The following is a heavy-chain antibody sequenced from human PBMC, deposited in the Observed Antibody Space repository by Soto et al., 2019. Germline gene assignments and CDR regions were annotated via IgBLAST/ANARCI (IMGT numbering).Heavy chain of an antibody. D-gene: IGHD2-21*01. J-gene: IGHJ5*02. CDR3: ARRYCGGDCYWFDP. V-gene: IGHV4-59*12. CDR1: GVSISSYY. Sequence: SETLSLTCTVSGVSISSYYWSWIRQPPGKGLEWIGEIYYSGTTNYNPSLKSRVTISVDTSKNQFSLKLSSVTAADTAVYYCARRYCGGDCYWFDPWGQGTLVTVSS. CDR2: IYYSGTT.